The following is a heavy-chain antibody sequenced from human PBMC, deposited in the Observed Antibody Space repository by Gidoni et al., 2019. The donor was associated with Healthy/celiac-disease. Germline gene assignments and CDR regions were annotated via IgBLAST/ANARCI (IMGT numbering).Heavy chain of an antibody. CDR3: ARDGGYCGGDCYTWHYFDY. Sequence: QVQLVESGGGVVQPGRSLRLSCAASGFTFSIYGMHWVRQAPGKGLEWVAVRWYDGSNKYYADSLKGRFTISRDNSKNTLYLQMNSLRAEDTAVYYCARDGGYCGGDCYTWHYFDYWGQGTLVTVSS. CDR1: GFTFSIYG. V-gene: IGHV3-33*01. J-gene: IGHJ4*02. CDR2: RWYDGSNK. D-gene: IGHD2-21*02.